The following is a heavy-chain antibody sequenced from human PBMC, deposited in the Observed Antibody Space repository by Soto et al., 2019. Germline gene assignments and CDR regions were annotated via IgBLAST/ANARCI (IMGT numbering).Heavy chain of an antibody. CDR3: ARDRFGVSSGWYDAFDI. CDR2: ISAYNGNT. D-gene: IGHD6-19*01. V-gene: IGHV1-18*04. CDR1: GYPFTSYG. Sequence: SVKFSCKASGYPFTSYGISWVRQAPGQGLEWMGCISAYNGNTNYAQKLQGRVTMTTDTSTSTAYMELRSLRSDDTAVHYCARDRFGVSSGWYDAFDIWGQGTMVTVSS. J-gene: IGHJ3*02.